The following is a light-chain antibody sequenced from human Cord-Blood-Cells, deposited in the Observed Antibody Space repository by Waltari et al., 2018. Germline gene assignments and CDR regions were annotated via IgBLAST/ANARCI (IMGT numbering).Light chain of an antibody. CDR3: AAWDDSLSGRV. CDR2: RNN. Sequence: QSVLTQPPSASGTPGQRVTIPCSGSSPNHGSTEVYWYQQLPGTAPKPLIYRNNQRPSGVPGRFSGSKSGTSASLAISGLRSEDEADYYCAAWDDSLSGRVFGGGTKLTVL. J-gene: IGLJ2*01. V-gene: IGLV1-47*01. CDR1: SPNHGSTE.